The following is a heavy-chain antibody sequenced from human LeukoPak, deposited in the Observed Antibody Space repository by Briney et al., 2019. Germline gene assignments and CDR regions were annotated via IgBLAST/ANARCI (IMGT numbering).Heavy chain of an antibody. CDR2: IYYSGST. CDR3: ARPALTSSSWYRDDAFDI. Sequence: SETLSLTCTVSGGSISSSSYYWGWIRQPPGKGLEWIGSIYYSGSTYYNPSLKSRVTISVDTSKNQFSLKLSSVTAADTAVDYCARPALTSSSWYRDDAFDIWGQGTMVTVSS. CDR1: GGSISSSSYY. V-gene: IGHV4-39*01. J-gene: IGHJ3*02. D-gene: IGHD6-13*01.